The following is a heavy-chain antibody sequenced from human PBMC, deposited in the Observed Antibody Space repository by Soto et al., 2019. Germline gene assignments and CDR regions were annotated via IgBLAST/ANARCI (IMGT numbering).Heavy chain of an antibody. CDR1: GDSISSYY. D-gene: IGHD6-13*01. CDR2: IYYSGST. V-gene: IGHV4-59*12. Sequence: SETLSLTCTVSGDSISSYYWSWIRQPPGKGLEWIGYIYYSGSTYYNPSLKSRVTISVDTSKNQFSLKLSSVTAADTAVYYCARVFSDSSSFFDPWGQGTLVTVSS. J-gene: IGHJ5*02. CDR3: ARVFSDSSSFFDP.